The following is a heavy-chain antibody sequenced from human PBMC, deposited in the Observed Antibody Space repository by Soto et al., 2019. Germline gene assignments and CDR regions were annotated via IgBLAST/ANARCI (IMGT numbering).Heavy chain of an antibody. D-gene: IGHD3-16*01. J-gene: IGHJ6*02. CDR3: AKGEGPQALVGSLYYYGMHV. CDR1: GDSVSSYT. Sequence: VKVYCKASGDSVSSYTISWVRQAPRQGPEWMGGLIPIIDRVSYAQKFRGRLTITADNSTSTAYMELSNLRSDDTAVYYCAKGEGPQALVGSLYYYGMHVSGPGTTLTVSS. CDR2: LIPIIDRV. V-gene: IGHV1-69*10.